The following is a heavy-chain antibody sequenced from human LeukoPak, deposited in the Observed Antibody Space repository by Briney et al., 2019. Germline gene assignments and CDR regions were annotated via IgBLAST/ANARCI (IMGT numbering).Heavy chain of an antibody. J-gene: IGHJ5*02. CDR1: GVSLIANY. CDR3: STIHCGSAPEICYNH. V-gene: IGHV4-34*01. Sequence: SETLSLTCAVSGVSLIANYWCWIRQGPGKGLEWIWEVSADGYVKYIPSLTSRVRISVARSKHKLSLSMTSVTAAYTAIYYCSTIHCGSAPEICYNHWAQGSLVTVSS. D-gene: IGHD2-8*01. CDR2: VSADGYV.